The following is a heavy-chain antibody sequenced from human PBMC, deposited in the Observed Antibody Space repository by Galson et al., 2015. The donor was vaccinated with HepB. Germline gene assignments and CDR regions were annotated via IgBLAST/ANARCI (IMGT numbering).Heavy chain of an antibody. D-gene: IGHD4-17*01. CDR2: IYYSGST. CDR3: ARQTLTVTTFYIDY. Sequence: TLSLTCTVSGGSISSSSYYWGWIRQPPGKGLEWIGSIYYSGSTYYNPSLKSRVTISVETSKNQFSLKLSSVTAADTAVYYCARQTLTVTTFYIDYWGQGTLVTVSS. CDR1: GGSISSSSYY. J-gene: IGHJ4*02. V-gene: IGHV4-39*01.